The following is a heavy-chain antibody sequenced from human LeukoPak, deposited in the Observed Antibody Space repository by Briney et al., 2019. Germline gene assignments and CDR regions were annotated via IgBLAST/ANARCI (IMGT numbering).Heavy chain of an antibody. D-gene: IGHD2-2*01. CDR2: IIPIFGTA. CDR1: GGTFSSYA. J-gene: IGHJ6*03. V-gene: IGHV1-69*13. Sequence: ASVKVSCKASGGTFSSYAISWVRQAPGQGLEWMGGIIPIFGTANYAQKFQGRVTITADESTSTAYMELSSLRSEDTAVYYCARVGGCRGYCSSTSSLDYYMDVWGKGTTVTISS. CDR3: ARVGGCRGYCSSTSSLDYYMDV.